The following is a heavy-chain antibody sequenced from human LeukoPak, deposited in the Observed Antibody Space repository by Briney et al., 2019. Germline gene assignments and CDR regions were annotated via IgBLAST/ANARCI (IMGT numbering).Heavy chain of an antibody. D-gene: IGHD1-26*01. CDR2: ISSSSSYT. V-gene: IGHV3-21*05. Sequence: GGSLRLSCAASGFTFSSYEMNWARQAPGKGLEWVSYISSSSSYTNYADSVKGRFTISRDNAKNSLYLQMNSLRAEDTAVYYCARPRGGAYAGAFDIWGQGTMVTVSS. CDR1: GFTFSSYE. J-gene: IGHJ3*02. CDR3: ARPRGGAYAGAFDI.